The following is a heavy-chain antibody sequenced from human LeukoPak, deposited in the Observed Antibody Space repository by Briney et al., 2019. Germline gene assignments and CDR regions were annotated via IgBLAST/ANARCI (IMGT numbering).Heavy chain of an antibody. CDR2: ISYDGSNK. CDR1: GFTFSSYV. Sequence: GGSLRLSCAASGFTFSSYVMHWVRQAPGKGLEWVAVISYDGSNKYYADSVKGRFTISRDNAKNSLYLQMNSLRAEDTAVYYCAKDSSGYSYGDYYYYGMDVWGQGTTVTVSS. D-gene: IGHD5-18*01. CDR3: AKDSSGYSYGDYYYYGMDV. V-gene: IGHV3-30-3*01. J-gene: IGHJ6*02.